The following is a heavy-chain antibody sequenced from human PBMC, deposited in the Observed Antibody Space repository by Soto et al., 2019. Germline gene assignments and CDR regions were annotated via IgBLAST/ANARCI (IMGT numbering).Heavy chain of an antibody. Sequence: EVQLVESGGGLVKPGGSLRLSCAASGFTFSSYSMNWVRQAPGKGLEWVSSISSSSSYIYYADSVKGRFTISRDNAKNPVDAEMNSLRAEDTAVYYCARDRSGYSYGYGDYWGQGTLGTVSS. J-gene: IGHJ4*02. CDR3: ARDRSGYSYGYGDY. CDR1: GFTFSSYS. CDR2: ISSSSSYI. D-gene: IGHD5-18*01. V-gene: IGHV3-21*01.